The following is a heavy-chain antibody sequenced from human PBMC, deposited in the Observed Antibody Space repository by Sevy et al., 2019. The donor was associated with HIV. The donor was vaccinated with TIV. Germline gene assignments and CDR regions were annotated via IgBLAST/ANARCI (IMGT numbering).Heavy chain of an antibody. CDR2: ISFSGSKT. D-gene: IGHD3-22*01. CDR1: GFNFNNYA. Sequence: GGSLRLSCAAAGFNFNNYAMTWVRQAPGKGLEWVSGISFSGSKTYYAESVKGRFSISRDPSKNTLYLQMNNVRVEDTAVYFCAGARYDSSGSFDALDIWGQGTMVTVSS. J-gene: IGHJ3*02. CDR3: AGARYDSSGSFDALDI. V-gene: IGHV3-23*01.